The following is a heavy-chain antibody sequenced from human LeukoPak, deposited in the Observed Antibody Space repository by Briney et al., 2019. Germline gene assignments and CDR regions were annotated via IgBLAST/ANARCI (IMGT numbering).Heavy chain of an antibody. Sequence: ASVKVSCKASGYTFTSNYIHWVRQAPGQGLEWMGMIYPRDGSTSYAQKFQGRVTVTRDTSTSTVHMELSGLRSEDTAVYYCARDLRGYSSGWSYFDYWGQRTLVTVSS. CDR2: IYPRDGST. J-gene: IGHJ4*02. CDR1: GYTFTSNY. V-gene: IGHV1-46*01. CDR3: ARDLRGYSSGWSYFDY. D-gene: IGHD6-19*01.